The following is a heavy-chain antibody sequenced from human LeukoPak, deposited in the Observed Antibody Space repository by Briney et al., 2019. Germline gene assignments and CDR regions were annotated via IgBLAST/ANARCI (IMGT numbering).Heavy chain of an antibody. J-gene: IGHJ4*02. CDR1: GASMNTHY. Sequence: SETLSLTCAVSGASMNTHYWSWIRQPPGKGLEWIGSMLDTVTTKDNPSLKSRFTLSADTSKNQFSLRLTSVTAADTAVYYCATIKRGNIFGYFDFWGQGIPVTVSS. V-gene: IGHV4-59*11. D-gene: IGHD5-18*01. CDR3: ATIKRGNIFGYFDF. CDR2: MLDTVTT.